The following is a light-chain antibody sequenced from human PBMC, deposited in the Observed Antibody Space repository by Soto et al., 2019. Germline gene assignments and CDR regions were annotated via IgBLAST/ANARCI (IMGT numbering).Light chain of an antibody. CDR1: SSDIGGYNY. Sequence: QSVLTQPRSVSGSPGQSVTISCTGTSSDIGGYNYVSWYQQHPGKAPKLMIYDVSKWPSGVPDRFYGSKSGNTASLTISGLQAEDEAHYYCCSYAGSYCYVYGTGTKVTVL. CDR2: DVS. J-gene: IGLJ1*01. CDR3: CSYAGSYCYV. V-gene: IGLV2-11*01.